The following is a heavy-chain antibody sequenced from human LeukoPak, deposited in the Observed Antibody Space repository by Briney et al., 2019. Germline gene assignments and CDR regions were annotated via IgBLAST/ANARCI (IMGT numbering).Heavy chain of an antibody. D-gene: IGHD4-11*01. CDR2: ISGSGGST. CDR3: AKRGDYSNYVVSYALEY. V-gene: IGHV3-23*01. Sequence: GGSLRLSCAASGFTFSSYAMGWVRQAPGKGLEWVSAISGSGGSTYYADSVKGRFTISRDNSKNTLYLQMNSLRAEDTAVYYCAKRGDYSNYVVSYALEYWGQGTLVTVSS. CDR1: GFTFSSYA. J-gene: IGHJ4*02.